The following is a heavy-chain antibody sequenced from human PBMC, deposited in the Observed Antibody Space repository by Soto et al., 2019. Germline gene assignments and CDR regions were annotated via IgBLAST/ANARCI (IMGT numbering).Heavy chain of an antibody. CDR3: ARMTTTHSFAF. D-gene: IGHD4-4*01. J-gene: IGHJ4*02. CDR2: IDWDDDK. V-gene: IGHV2-70*04. CDR1: GFSLTTVGMH. Sequence: GPGPTLVNPTQTLTLTCTFSGFSLTTVGMHVSWIRQPPGKALEWLARIDWDDDKWYSPSLKTRLTISKDTSKNRVVLTMTNMDPVDTATYYCARMTTTHSFAFWGQGTLVTVSS.